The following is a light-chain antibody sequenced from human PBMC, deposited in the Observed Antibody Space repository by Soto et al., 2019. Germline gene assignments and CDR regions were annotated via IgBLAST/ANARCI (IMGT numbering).Light chain of an antibody. J-gene: IGLJ1*01. Sequence: QSALTQPRSVSGSPGQSVTISCTGTSSDVGGYNYVSWYQQHPGKAPKVMIYDVSERPSGVPDRFSGSKSGNTASLTISGLHAQDEPAYYFCSYAGSPRHVFGTGTKLTLL. V-gene: IGLV2-11*01. CDR2: DVS. CDR1: SSDVGGYNY. CDR3: CSYAGSPRHV.